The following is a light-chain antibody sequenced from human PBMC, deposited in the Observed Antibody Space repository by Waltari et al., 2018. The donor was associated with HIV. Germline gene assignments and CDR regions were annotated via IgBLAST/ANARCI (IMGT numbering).Light chain of an antibody. CDR3: AAWDDILSGWV. CDR1: SANVGNT. Sequence: QSVLTQPPSASGTPGQRVTISCSGSSANVGNTVYWYQQLPGTAPKVLISRDNQRPSGVPDRFSGSRSGTSASLDVSGLRSEDEANDFCAAWDDILSGWVFGGGTKLTVL. J-gene: IGLJ3*02. CDR2: RDN. V-gene: IGLV1-47*01.